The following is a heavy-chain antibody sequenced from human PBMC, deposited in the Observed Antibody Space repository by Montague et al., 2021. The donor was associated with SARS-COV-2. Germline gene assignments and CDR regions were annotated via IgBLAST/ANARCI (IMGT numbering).Heavy chain of an antibody. J-gene: IGHJ4*02. D-gene: IGHD2-8*01. CDR1: GDSVSSNIAT. CDR3: ARRPVCSKYYFDF. CDR2: TYYRSEWYN. Sequence: CAISGDSVSSNIATWNWIRQSPSIGLEWLGRTYYRSEWYNDYAESVKSRITIDPDTSKHQFSLHLNSVTPEDTAVYYCARRPVCSKYYFDFWGQGTLATVSS. V-gene: IGHV6-1*01.